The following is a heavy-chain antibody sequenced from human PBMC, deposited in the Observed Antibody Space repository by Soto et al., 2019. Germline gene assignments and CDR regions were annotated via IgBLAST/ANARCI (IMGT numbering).Heavy chain of an antibody. Sequence: QLQLQESGSGLVKPSQTLSLTCAVSGGSISSGGYSWSWIRQPPGKGLEWIGYIYHSGSTYYTPSLKSRVTISVDRSKNQFSLKLSSVTAADTAVYYCVKINGVLAFDIWGQGTMVTVSS. CDR2: IYHSGST. D-gene: IGHD2-8*01. CDR1: GGSISSGGYS. CDR3: VKINGVLAFDI. V-gene: IGHV4-30-2*01. J-gene: IGHJ3*02.